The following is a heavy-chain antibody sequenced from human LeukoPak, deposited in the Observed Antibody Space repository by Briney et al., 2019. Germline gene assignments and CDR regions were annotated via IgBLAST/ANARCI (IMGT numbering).Heavy chain of an antibody. CDR3: TTKYS. D-gene: IGHD2/OR15-2a*01. V-gene: IGHV3-33*05. CDR1: GFTFSSYG. Sequence: GGSLRLSCAASGFTFSSYGMHWVRQAPGKGLEWVAVISYDGSNKYYADSVKGRFTISRDNAKNSLYLQMNSLREEDTAVYYCTTKYSWGQGTLVTVSS. J-gene: IGHJ5*02. CDR2: ISYDGSNK.